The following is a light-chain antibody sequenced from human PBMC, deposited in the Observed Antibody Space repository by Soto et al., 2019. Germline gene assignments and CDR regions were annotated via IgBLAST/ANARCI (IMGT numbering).Light chain of an antibody. V-gene: IGKV2-28*01. CDR1: ESLLHSNGYTY. CDR2: WGS. J-gene: IGKJ3*01. Sequence: DIVMTQSPLALLVTPGAPASSSCRSSESLLHSNGYTYLDWYLQKPGQSPQLLIYWGSNRASGVPDRFSGSGSGTDFTLKISRVEAEDVGVYYCMQALQTPLTFGPGTKVDIK. CDR3: MQALQTPLT.